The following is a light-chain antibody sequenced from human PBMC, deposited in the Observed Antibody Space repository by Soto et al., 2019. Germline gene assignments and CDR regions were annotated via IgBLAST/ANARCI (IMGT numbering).Light chain of an antibody. V-gene: IGLV2-8*01. CDR3: SSYAGSSNV. CDR2: EVN. Sequence: QSVLTQPASVSGSPGQSITISCTGTSSDVGAYNYVSWYQQQSGKAPKLMIYEVNKRPSGVPDRFSGSKSGNTASLTVSGLQAEDEADYYCSSYAGSSNVFGTGTKVTVL. J-gene: IGLJ1*01. CDR1: SSDVGAYNY.